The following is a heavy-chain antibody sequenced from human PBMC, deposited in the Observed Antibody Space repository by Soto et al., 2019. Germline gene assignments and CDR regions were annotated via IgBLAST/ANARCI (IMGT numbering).Heavy chain of an antibody. CDR3: ARSSGTSYIWFDP. V-gene: IGHV1-18*01. CDR2: ISAYDGDT. CDR1: GYTFNSYG. J-gene: IGHJ5*02. D-gene: IGHD1-26*01. Sequence: QVQLVQSGAEVKKPGASVKVSCKASGYTFNSYGISWLRQAPGQGLEWMGWISAYDGDTKYAQKFQGRVTMTTDTSTSTANMEVRSLRSDDTAVYYCARSSGTSYIWFDPWGQGTRVTVSS.